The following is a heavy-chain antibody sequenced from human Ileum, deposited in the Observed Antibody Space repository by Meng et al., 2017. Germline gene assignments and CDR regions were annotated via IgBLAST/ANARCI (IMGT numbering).Heavy chain of an antibody. CDR3: AREAYYSGSSSAFDY. CDR2: INPRNGGT. V-gene: IGHV1-2*06. CDR1: GYTFIDYF. D-gene: IGHD6-6*01. Sequence: ASVKVSCKTSGYTFIDYFMHWVRQAPGQGLEWMGRINPRNGGTNYAQKFQGRVTMTRDTSITTAYMGLSRLRFDDTAVYYCAREAYYSGSSSAFDYWGQATLVTVSS. J-gene: IGHJ4*02.